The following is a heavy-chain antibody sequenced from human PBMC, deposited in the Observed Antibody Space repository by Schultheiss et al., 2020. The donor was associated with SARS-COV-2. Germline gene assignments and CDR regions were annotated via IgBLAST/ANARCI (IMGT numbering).Heavy chain of an antibody. J-gene: IGHJ6*02. D-gene: IGHD3-22*01. Sequence: GGSLRLSCAASGFTFSSYSMNWVRQAPGKGLEWVSVIYSGGSTYYADSVKGRFTISRDNSKNTLYLQMNSLRAEDTAVYYCARDPIDIWGQGTTVTVSS. V-gene: IGHV3-66*02. CDR2: IYSGGST. CDR1: GFTFSSYS. CDR3: ARDPIDI.